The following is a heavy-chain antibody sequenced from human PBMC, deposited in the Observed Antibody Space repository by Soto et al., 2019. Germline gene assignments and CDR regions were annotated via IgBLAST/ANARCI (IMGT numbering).Heavy chain of an antibody. Sequence: ASVKVSCKTSGYSFTSNAITWVRQAPGQGLEWMGWISTYSGDPNYAQSFQGRVTITADKSTSTASLELSSLRSDDTAVYYCAREGRGKKAGYNGLVSLGYWGQGTLVTVSS. D-gene: IGHD2-2*02. CDR2: ISTYSGDP. CDR3: AREGRGKKAGYNGLVSLGY. CDR1: GYSFTSNA. V-gene: IGHV1-18*04. J-gene: IGHJ4*02.